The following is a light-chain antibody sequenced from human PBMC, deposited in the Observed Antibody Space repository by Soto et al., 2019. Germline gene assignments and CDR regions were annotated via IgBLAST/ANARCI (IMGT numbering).Light chain of an antibody. CDR2: GVS. V-gene: IGKV1-9*01. Sequence: DILFSQAPSFLSASVGFIVTITFRASQGISCYLSWYQQKPGKATKILIYGVSTLQTGVPSMFIGSVSGTDFTLTIITXQPEDFLTYYCQQTYSYTPTFGGGTKVDIK. CDR3: QQTYSYTPT. CDR1: QGISCY. J-gene: IGKJ4*01.